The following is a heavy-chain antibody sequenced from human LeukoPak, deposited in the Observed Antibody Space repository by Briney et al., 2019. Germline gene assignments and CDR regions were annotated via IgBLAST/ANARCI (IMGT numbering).Heavy chain of an antibody. Sequence: GGSPRLSCAASGFTFSDYYMSWIRQAPGKGLEWVSYISSSGSTIYYADSVKGRFTISRDNAKNSLYLQMNSLRAEDTAVYYCARAICGGDCSDAFDIWGQGTMVTVSS. CDR2: ISSSGSTI. D-gene: IGHD2-21*01. J-gene: IGHJ3*02. V-gene: IGHV3-11*01. CDR3: ARAICGGDCSDAFDI. CDR1: GFTFSDYY.